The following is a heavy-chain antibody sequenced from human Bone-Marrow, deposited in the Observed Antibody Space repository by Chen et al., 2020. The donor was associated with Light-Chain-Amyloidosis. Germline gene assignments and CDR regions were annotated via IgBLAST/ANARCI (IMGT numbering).Heavy chain of an antibody. Sequence: EVQLEQSGPEVIKPGESLKISCKGSGYTFPNYWIGWVRQMPGKGLEWMGVIYPDDFDARYSPSLEGQVPISAAKSITPAYLQWRGLKASDTAMYYCARRGDGYTFDSWGQGTLVTVSS. J-gene: IGHJ4*02. CDR2: IYPDDFDA. D-gene: IGHD5-12*01. V-gene: IGHV5-51*01. CDR1: GYTFPNYW. CDR3: ARRGDGYTFDS.